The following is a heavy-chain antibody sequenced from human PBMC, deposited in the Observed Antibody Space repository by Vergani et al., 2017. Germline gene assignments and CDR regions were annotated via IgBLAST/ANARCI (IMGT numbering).Heavy chain of an antibody. CDR3: ARDSCSSTSCYRGKYYYYYMDV. D-gene: IGHD2-2*02. Sequence: QVQLVQSGAEVKKPGSSVKVSCKASGGTFSSYAISWVRQAPGQGLEWMGGIIPIFGTANYAQKFKGRGTITADESTSTAYMELSSLRSEDTAVYYCARDSCSSTSCYRGKYYYYYMDVWGKGTTVTVSS. CDR1: GGTFSSYA. CDR2: IIPIFGTA. V-gene: IGHV1-69*01. J-gene: IGHJ6*03.